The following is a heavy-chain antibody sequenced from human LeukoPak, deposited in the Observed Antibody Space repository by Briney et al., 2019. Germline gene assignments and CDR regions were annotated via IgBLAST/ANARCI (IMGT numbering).Heavy chain of an antibody. V-gene: IGHV3-9*01. D-gene: IGHD2-21*02. Sequence: PGGSLRLSCAASGFTFDDYAMHWVRQAPGKGLEWVSGISYNSDTIPYADFVKGRFTISRDNAKNSLYLQMNSLRAEDTALYYCAKDYCGGDCYSGWYFDLWGRGTLVTVSS. J-gene: IGHJ2*01. CDR3: AKDYCGGDCYSGWYFDL. CDR1: GFTFDDYA. CDR2: ISYNSDTI.